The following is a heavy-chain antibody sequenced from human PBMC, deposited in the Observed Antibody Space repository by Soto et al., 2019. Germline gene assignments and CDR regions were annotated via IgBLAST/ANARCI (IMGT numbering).Heavy chain of an antibody. D-gene: IGHD6-13*01. J-gene: IGHJ4*02. CDR3: ARGTSWQLPFDY. CDR1: GGSISEKY. CDR2: IFANGST. V-gene: IGHV4-4*07. Sequence: SETLSLTCIVSGGSISEKYWNWVRQPPGKGLEWIGLIFANGSTDYNPSLKSRVTISGDTSKNQFSLKVSSVTAADTAVYYCARGTSWQLPFDYWGQGTLVTVSS.